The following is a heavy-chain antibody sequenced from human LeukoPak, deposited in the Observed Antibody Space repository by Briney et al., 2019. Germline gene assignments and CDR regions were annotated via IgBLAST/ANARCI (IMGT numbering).Heavy chain of an antibody. CDR1: GFTFSSYA. CDR2: ISYDGSNK. D-gene: IGHD4-17*01. Sequence: GGSLRLSCAASGFTFSSYAMHWVRQAPGKGLEWVAVISYDGSNKYYADSVKGRFTISRDNSKNTLYLQMNSLRAEDTAVYYCAKDKTTVTVYYFDYWGQGTLVTVSS. V-gene: IGHV3-30-3*01. J-gene: IGHJ4*02. CDR3: AKDKTTVTVYYFDY.